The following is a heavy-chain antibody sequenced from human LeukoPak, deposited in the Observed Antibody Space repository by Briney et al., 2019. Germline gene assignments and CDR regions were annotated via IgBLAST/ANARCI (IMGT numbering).Heavy chain of an antibody. Sequence: SETLSLTCTVSGGSISSYYWSWIRQPPGKGLEWIGYIYYSGSTNYNPSLKSRVTISVDTSKNQFSLKLSSVTAADTAVYYCARAVIPKTGLDIWGQGTMVTVSS. V-gene: IGHV4-59*08. CDR2: IYYSGST. J-gene: IGHJ3*02. D-gene: IGHD2-21*01. CDR1: GGSISSYY. CDR3: ARAVIPKTGLDI.